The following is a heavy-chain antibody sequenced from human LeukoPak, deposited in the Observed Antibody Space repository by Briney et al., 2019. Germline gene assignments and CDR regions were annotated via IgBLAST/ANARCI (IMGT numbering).Heavy chain of an antibody. CDR2: ISAYNGNT. CDR1: GYTFTSYG. D-gene: IGHD3-10*01. J-gene: IGHJ4*02. CDR3: ARSSARIWFGELLYY. V-gene: IGHV1-18*01. Sequence: ASVKASCKASGYTFTSYGISWVRQAPGQGLEWMGWISAYNGNTNYAQKLQGRVTMTTDTSTSTAYMELRSLRSDDTAVYYCARSSARIWFGELLYYWGQGTLVTVSS.